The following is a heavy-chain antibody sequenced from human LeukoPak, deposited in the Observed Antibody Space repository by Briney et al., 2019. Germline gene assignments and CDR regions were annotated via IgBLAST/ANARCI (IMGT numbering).Heavy chain of an antibody. CDR1: GGTFSNHG. CDR2: ISVNNGNT. J-gene: IGHJ1*01. D-gene: IGHD1-26*01. Sequence: ASVKVSCKVVGGTFSNHGISWVRQAPGQGLEWMGWISVNNGNTKYAQNLQGRVTMTTDTSTTTAYMELSSLRSDDTAVYYCARDYTGSYWAYFQYWGQGTLVTVSS. CDR3: ARDYTGSYWAYFQY. V-gene: IGHV1-18*01.